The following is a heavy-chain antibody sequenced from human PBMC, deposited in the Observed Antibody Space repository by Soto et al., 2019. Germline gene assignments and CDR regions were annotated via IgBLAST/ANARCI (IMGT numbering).Heavy chain of an antibody. CDR2: IYYSGST. V-gene: IGHV4-59*01. CDR1: GGSISSYY. CDR3: ARGDHIWGSYHFDY. Sequence: SETLSLTCTVSGGSISSYYWSWTRQPPGKGLEWIGYIYYSGSTNYNPSLKSRVTISVDTSKNQFSLKLSSVTAADTAVYYCARGDHIWGSYHFDYWGQGTLVTVSS. J-gene: IGHJ4*02. D-gene: IGHD3-16*02.